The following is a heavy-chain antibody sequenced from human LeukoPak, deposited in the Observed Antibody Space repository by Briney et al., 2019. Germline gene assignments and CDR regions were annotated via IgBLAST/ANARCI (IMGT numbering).Heavy chain of an antibody. J-gene: IGHJ6*02. D-gene: IGHD3-16*01. CDR3: ATAVWGDLYYYGLDV. CDR1: GFISTNYA. Sequence: GGSLRLSCAASGFISTNYAMSWVRQGPGKGLEWVSSLCVSGGSTYYADSVRGRFTISRDTSKNTLYLQMNSLRVEDTALYYCATAVWGDLYYYGLDVWGRGTTVTVSS. V-gene: IGHV3-23*01. CDR2: LCVSGGST.